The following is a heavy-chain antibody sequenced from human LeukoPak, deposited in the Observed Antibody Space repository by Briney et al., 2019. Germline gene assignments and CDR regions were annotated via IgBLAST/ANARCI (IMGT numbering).Heavy chain of an antibody. Sequence: ASVKVSCKASGGTFSSYAISWVRQAPGQGLEWMGIINPSGGSTSYAQKVQGRVTMTRDTSTSTVYMELSSLRSEDTAVYYCARVEGELAPLDYWGQGTLVTVSS. CDR1: GGTFSSYA. J-gene: IGHJ4*02. D-gene: IGHD1-26*01. CDR3: ARVEGELAPLDY. CDR2: INPSGGST. V-gene: IGHV1-46*01.